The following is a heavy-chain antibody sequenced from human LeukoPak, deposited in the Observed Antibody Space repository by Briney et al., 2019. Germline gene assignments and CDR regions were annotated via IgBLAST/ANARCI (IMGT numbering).Heavy chain of an antibody. J-gene: IGHJ4*02. Sequence: GGSLRLSCAASVFTVSSNYMSSVRQAPGKGREWGSVIYSGGSTYYADSVKGRFTISRDNSKNTLYLQMNSLRAEDTAVYYCARSGESYWGPWGYWGQGTLVTVSS. CDR2: IYSGGST. D-gene: IGHD3-10*01. V-gene: IGHV3-66*01. CDR3: ARSGESYWGPWGY. CDR1: VFTVSSNY.